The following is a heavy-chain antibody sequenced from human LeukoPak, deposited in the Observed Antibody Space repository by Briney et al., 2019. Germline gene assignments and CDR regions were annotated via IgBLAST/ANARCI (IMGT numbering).Heavy chain of an antibody. CDR1: GLTFSDYY. D-gene: IGHD3-22*01. V-gene: IGHV3-11*01. CDR3: ARWDSSGCLDY. Sequence: PGGSLRLSCAASGLTFSDYYMSSIRQAPGKGLEWVSYISSSGTTIYYADSVKGRFTISRDNAKNSLYLQMNSLRAEDTAVYFCARWDSSGCLDYWGQGSLVTVSS. J-gene: IGHJ4*02. CDR2: ISSSGTTI.